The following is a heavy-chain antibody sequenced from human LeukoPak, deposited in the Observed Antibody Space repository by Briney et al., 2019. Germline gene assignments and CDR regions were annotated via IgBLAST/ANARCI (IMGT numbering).Heavy chain of an antibody. V-gene: IGHV1-8*01. CDR2: MNPNSGNT. J-gene: IGHJ6*03. CDR3: ARGIAGYIVATITFYYYMDV. D-gene: IGHD5-12*01. Sequence: ASVKVSCKASGYPFNNYDINWVRQATGQGLEWMGWMNPNSGNTGYAQKFQGRVTITRNTSISTAYMELSSLRSEDTAVYYCARGIAGYIVATITFYYYMDVWGKGATVTVSS. CDR1: GYPFNNYD.